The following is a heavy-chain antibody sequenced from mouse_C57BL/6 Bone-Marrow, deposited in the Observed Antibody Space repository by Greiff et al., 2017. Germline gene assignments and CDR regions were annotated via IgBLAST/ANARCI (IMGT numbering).Heavy chain of an antibody. D-gene: IGHD1-1*01. CDR3: ARRGSITTVVAFDS. CDR1: GYSFTGYY. Sequence: VQLQQSGPELVKPGASVKISCKASGYSFTGYYMNWVKQSPEKSLEWIGEINPSTGGTTYNQKFKAKATLTVDKSSSTAYMQLKSLTSEDSAVYYCARRGSITTVVAFDSGGQGTTLTVSS. J-gene: IGHJ2*01. V-gene: IGHV1-42*01. CDR2: INPSTGGT.